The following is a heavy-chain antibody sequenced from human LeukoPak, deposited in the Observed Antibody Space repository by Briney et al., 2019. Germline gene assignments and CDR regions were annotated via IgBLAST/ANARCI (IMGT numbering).Heavy chain of an antibody. V-gene: IGHV4-38-2*02. D-gene: IGHD3-3*01. CDR2: IYHSGST. CDR1: GGSISSGYY. Sequence: SETLSLTCTVSGGSISSGYYWGWIRQPPGKGLEWIGSIYHSGSTYYNPSLKSRVTISVDTSKNQFSLKLSSVTAADTAVYYCARDSVDYDFWSGFHMDVWGKGTTVTVSS. J-gene: IGHJ6*03. CDR3: ARDSVDYDFWSGFHMDV.